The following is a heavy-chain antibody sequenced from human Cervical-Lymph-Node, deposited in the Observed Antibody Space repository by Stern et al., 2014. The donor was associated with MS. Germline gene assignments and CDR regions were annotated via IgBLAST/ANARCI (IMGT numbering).Heavy chain of an antibody. J-gene: IGHJ5*02. CDR3: ARLGYSPENWFDP. V-gene: IGHV5-10-1*01. Sequence: TYSPSFQGHVTFSADKSISTAYLQWSSLEASDSAIYYCARLGYSPENWFDPWGQGTLVTVS. D-gene: IGHD6-13*01.